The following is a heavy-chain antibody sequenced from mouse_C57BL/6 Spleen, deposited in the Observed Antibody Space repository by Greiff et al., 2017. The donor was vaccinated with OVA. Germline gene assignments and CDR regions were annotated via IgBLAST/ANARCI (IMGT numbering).Heavy chain of an antibody. CDR2: IDPSDSYT. Sequence: QVQLQQPGAELVRPGTSVKLSCKASGYTFTSYWMHWVKQRPGQGLEWIGVIDPSDSYTNYTQKFKGKATLTVDTSSSTAYMQLSSLTSEDSAVYYCARDYGNYGAMDYWGQGTSVTVSS. CDR1: GYTFTSYW. J-gene: IGHJ4*01. CDR3: ARDYGNYGAMDY. D-gene: IGHD2-1*01. V-gene: IGHV1-59*01.